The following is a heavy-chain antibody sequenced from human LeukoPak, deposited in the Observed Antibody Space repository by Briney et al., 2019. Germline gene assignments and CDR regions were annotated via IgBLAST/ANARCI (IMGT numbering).Heavy chain of an antibody. CDR2: VRYDGINK. CDR1: GFTFSSYG. CDR3: AKDYIISSSPIYYFDY. D-gene: IGHD6-6*01. Sequence: GGSLRLSCAASGFTFSSYGIHWVRQAPGKGLEWVAFVRYDGINKYYADSVKGRFTISRDNSKNTVYLQMNSLRPEDTALYYCAKDYIISSSPIYYFDYWGQGTLVTVSS. V-gene: IGHV3-30*02. J-gene: IGHJ4*02.